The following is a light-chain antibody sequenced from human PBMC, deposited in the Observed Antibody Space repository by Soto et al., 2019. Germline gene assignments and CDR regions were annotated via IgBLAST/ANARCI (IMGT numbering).Light chain of an antibody. CDR3: AAWDESPNVPV. V-gene: IGLV1-44*01. CDR2: SDN. J-gene: IGLJ3*02. CDR1: NSNIGRNT. Sequence: QSVLTQPPSASGTPGQRVTISCSGSNSNIGRNTVNWYQQFPGAAPNLLIHSDNQRPSGVPDRFSGSRSGTSASLAISGLQSEDEAGYYCAAWDESPNVPVFGGGTKLTVL.